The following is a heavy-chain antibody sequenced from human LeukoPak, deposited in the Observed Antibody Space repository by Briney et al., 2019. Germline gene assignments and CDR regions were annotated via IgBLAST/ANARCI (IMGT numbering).Heavy chain of an antibody. Sequence: SETLSLTCTVSGGSISSYYWSWIRQPPGKGLEWIGYIYTSGSTNYNPSLKSRVTISVDTSKNQFSLKLSSVTAADTAVYYCARGGFYYYYYMDVWGEGTTVTVSS. J-gene: IGHJ6*03. V-gene: IGHV4-4*09. CDR1: GGSISSYY. D-gene: IGHD6-25*01. CDR3: ARGGFYYYYYMDV. CDR2: IYTSGST.